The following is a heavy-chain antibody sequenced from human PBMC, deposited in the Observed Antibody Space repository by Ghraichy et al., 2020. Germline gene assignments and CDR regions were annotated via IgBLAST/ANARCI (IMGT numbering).Heavy chain of an antibody. J-gene: IGHJ4*02. V-gene: IGHV3-23*01. CDR2: ISGSGGST. CDR3: AKIKKGFCGGDCPTGPYYFDY. CDR1: GFTFSSYA. Sequence: GGSLRLSCAASGFTFSSYAMSWVRQAPGKGLEWVSAISGSGGSTYYADSVKGRFTISRDNSKNTLYLQMNSLRAEDTAVYYCAKIKKGFCGGDCPTGPYYFDYWGQGTLVTVSS. D-gene: IGHD2-21*02.